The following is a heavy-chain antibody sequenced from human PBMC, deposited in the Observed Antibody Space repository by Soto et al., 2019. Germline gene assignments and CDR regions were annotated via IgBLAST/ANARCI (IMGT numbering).Heavy chain of an antibody. J-gene: IGHJ4*02. V-gene: IGHV3-15*01. CDR3: TTLLRWFGELSSVDY. CDR1: GFTFSNAW. D-gene: IGHD3-10*01. Sequence: EVQLVESGGGLVKPGGSLRLSCAASGFTFSNAWMSWVRQAPGKGLEWVGRIKSKADSGTTDYAAPVKGRFTISRDDSKNTLYLQMNRLKTEDTAVYYCTTLLRWFGELSSVDYWGQGTLVTVSS. CDR2: IKSKADSGTT.